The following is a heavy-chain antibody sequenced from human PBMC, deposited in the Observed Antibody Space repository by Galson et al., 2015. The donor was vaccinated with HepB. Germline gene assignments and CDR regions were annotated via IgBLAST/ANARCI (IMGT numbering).Heavy chain of an antibody. J-gene: IGHJ6*02. CDR2: IIPIFGTA. Sequence: SVKVSCKASGGTFSSYAISWVRQAPGQGLEWMGGIIPIFGTANYAQKFQGRVTITADESTSTAYMELSSLRSEDTAVYYCARDIVSLPMVRGVIILPYGMDVWGQGTTVTVSS. V-gene: IGHV1-69*13. CDR1: GGTFSSYA. CDR3: ARDIVSLPMVRGVIILPYGMDV. D-gene: IGHD3-10*01.